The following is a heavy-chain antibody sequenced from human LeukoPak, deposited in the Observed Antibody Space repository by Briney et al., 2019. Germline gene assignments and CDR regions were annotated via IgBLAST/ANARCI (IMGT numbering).Heavy chain of an antibody. CDR2: ISSSGSTI. V-gene: IGHV3-48*04. CDR3: ARVDDGDYGDYGMDV. J-gene: IGHJ6*02. Sequence: GGSLRLSCAASGFTFSSYAMSWVRQAPGKGLEWVSYISSSGSTIYYADSVKGRFTISRDNAKNSLYLQMNSLRAEDTAVYYCARVDDGDYGDYGMDVWGQGTTVTVSS. CDR1: GFTFSSYA. D-gene: IGHD4-17*01.